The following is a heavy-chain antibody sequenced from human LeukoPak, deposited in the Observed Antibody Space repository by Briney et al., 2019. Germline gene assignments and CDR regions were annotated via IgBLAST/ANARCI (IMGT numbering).Heavy chain of an antibody. CDR3: ARSEHRRAKGTQDGFDI. CDR2: INPSGGST. Sequence: ASVKVSCKASGYTFSSYYIHWVRQAPGQGLEWMGIINPSGGSTSYTQKSQGRVTMTRDTSTSTVYMEMSSLRSEDTAVYYCARSEHRRAKGTQDGFDIWGQGTMVTVSS. V-gene: IGHV1-46*01. D-gene: IGHD1-14*01. J-gene: IGHJ3*02. CDR1: GYTFSSYY.